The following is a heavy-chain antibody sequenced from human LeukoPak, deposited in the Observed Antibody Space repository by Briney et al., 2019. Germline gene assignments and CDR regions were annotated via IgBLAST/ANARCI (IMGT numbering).Heavy chain of an antibody. CDR3: ARGFNSGWYGAY. D-gene: IGHD6-19*01. Sequence: PGGSLKLSCAASGFTVSNNYMSWVRQAPGKGLEWVSIIYSGGSTYYADSVKGRFTISRDNSRNTVYLQANNLRAEDTAIYYCARGFNSGWYGAYWGQGTLVTVSS. J-gene: IGHJ4*02. CDR1: GFTVSNNY. V-gene: IGHV3-53*01. CDR2: IYSGGST.